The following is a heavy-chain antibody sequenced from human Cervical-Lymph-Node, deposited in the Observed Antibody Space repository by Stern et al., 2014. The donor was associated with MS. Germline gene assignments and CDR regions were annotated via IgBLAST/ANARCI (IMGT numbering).Heavy chain of an antibody. V-gene: IGHV1-18*01. D-gene: IGHD6-6*01. CDR1: GYTFTDYG. CDR3: ARSSFSNSSLFDY. J-gene: IGHJ4*02. CDR2: ISAYNGNT. Sequence: VQLVQSGAEVRQPGTSVKVSCKASGYTFTDYGITWVRQAPGQGLEWMGWISAYNGNTNYAQMLQGRVTMTTDKSTSTAYMELRSLNSDDTAIYFCARSSFSNSSLFDYWGQGTLLTVSS.